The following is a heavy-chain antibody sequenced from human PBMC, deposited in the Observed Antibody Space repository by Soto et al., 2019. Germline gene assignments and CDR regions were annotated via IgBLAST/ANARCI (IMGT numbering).Heavy chain of an antibody. J-gene: IGHJ6*02. V-gene: IGHV3-33*01. CDR3: ARALGSAYYYYGMVV. D-gene: IGHD3-10*01. Sequence: GGSLRLSCAASGFTFSSYGMHWVRQAPGKGLEWVAVIWYDGSNKYYADSVKGRFTISRDNSKNTLYLQMNSLRAEDTAVYYCARALGSAYYYYGMVVWGQGTTVTVSS. CDR1: GFTFSSYG. CDR2: IWYDGSNK.